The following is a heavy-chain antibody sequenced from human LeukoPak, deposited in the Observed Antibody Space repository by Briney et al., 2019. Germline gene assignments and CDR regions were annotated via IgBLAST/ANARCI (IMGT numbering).Heavy chain of an antibody. CDR1: GDGVSSNSAA. D-gene: IGHD5/OR15-5a*01. CDR2: TYYRSKWYN. Sequence: ASQTLSLTCAISGDGVSSNSAAWNWIRQSPSRGLEWLGRTYYRSKWYNDYAVSVKSRITINPDTSMNQFSLQLNSVTPEDTAVYYCARYDRSVGWFDPWGQGTLVTVSS. J-gene: IGHJ5*02. V-gene: IGHV6-1*01. CDR3: ARYDRSVGWFDP.